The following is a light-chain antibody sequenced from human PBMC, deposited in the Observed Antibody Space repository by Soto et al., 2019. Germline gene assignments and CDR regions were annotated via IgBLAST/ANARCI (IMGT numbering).Light chain of an antibody. CDR3: QQYGSSPPLT. CDR1: QSVSSSY. CDR2: GAS. V-gene: IGKV3-20*01. J-gene: IGKJ4*01. Sequence: EIVLTQSPGTLSLSPGERATLSCRASQSVSSSYLAWYQQKPGQAPRLVIYGASSRATGIPDRFSGSGSGTDFTLTISKLEPEDLAVYYCQQYGSSPPLTFGGGTKVEIK.